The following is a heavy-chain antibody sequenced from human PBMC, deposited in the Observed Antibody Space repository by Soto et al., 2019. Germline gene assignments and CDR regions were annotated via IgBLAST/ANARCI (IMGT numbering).Heavy chain of an antibody. V-gene: IGHV3-21*01. CDR3: ARDWMLHYSSGWWDAFDI. Sequence: EVQLMESGGGLVKPGGSLRLSCAASGFTFSSYSMNWVRQAPGKGLEWVSSISSSSSYIYYADSVKGRFTISRANAKNSLYLQMNSLRAEDTAVYYCARDWMLHYSSGWWDAFDIWGQGTMVTVSS. CDR2: ISSSSSYI. J-gene: IGHJ3*02. CDR1: GFTFSSYS. D-gene: IGHD6-19*01.